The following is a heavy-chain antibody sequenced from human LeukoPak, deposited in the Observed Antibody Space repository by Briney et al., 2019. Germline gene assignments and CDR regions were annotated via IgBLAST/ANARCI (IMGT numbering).Heavy chain of an antibody. V-gene: IGHV3-74*01. D-gene: IGHD5-24*01. J-gene: IGHJ4*02. CDR3: ARVAGTYQASRCDY. CDR2: ITSDGTST. CDR1: AFAFSSYW. Sequence: PGGSLRLACAASAFAFSSYWTHWVRQAPGQWLVWVLCITSDGTSTAYADSVKGRFTISRDNAKNTLYLQMNSLRAEDTAVYYCARVAGTYQASRCDYWGQGTLVTVSS.